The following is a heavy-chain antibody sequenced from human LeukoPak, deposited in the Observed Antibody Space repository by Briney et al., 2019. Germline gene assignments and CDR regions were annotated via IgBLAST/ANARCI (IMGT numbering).Heavy chain of an antibody. Sequence: PSGTLSLTCAVSGGSISSSNWWSWVRQPPGKGLEWIGEIYHSGSTNYNPSLKSRVTISVDKSKNQFSLKLSSVTAADTAVYYCARRHYYDSRGRFDPWGQGTLVTVSS. J-gene: IGHJ5*02. V-gene: IGHV4-4*02. CDR3: ARRHYYDSRGRFDP. CDR1: GGSISSSNW. CDR2: IYHSGST. D-gene: IGHD3-22*01.